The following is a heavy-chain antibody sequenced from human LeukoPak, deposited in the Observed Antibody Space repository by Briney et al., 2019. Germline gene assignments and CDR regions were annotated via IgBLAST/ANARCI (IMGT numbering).Heavy chain of an antibody. D-gene: IGHD6-19*01. CDR3: ARVGSSGWYVHPTLDY. CDR1: GYTFSDYY. J-gene: IGHJ4*02. V-gene: IGHV1-2*02. Sequence: VASVKVSCKASGYTFSDYYIHWVRQAPGQGLEWMAWINPSNGDTNYAQKFQGRVTITRDTSTSTAYMELTRLISDDTAVYYCARVGSSGWYVHPTLDYWGQGTLVTVPS. CDR2: INPSNGDT.